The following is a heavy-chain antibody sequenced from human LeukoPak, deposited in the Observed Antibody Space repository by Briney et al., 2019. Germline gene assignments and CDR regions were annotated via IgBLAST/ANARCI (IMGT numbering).Heavy chain of an antibody. CDR2: ISGSGDRT. CDR1: GFTFSSCD. D-gene: IGHD1-26*01. Sequence: GGSLRLSCAASGFTFSSCDVSWVRQAPGKGLEWVSAISGSGDRTHYADPVKGRFTISRDNSKNTLYLQINSLRAEDTAVYYCAKPSSGNYPPTGYWGQGTLVTVSS. V-gene: IGHV3-23*01. CDR3: AKPSSGNYPPTGY. J-gene: IGHJ4*02.